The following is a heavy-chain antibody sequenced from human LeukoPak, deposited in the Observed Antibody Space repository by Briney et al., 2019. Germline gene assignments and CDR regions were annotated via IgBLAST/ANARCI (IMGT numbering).Heavy chain of an antibody. J-gene: IGHJ4*02. V-gene: IGHV3-30*18. CDR3: SKATPPRDGSNPDY. CDR2: ISYDGRKK. D-gene: IGHD5-24*01. CDR1: GFIFSTYG. Sequence: GGSLRLSCAASGFIFSTYGMHWVRQAPGKGLERVAVISYDGRKKYYADSVKGRFTISRDNSKNTLDLQMNSLRAEDTAVYYCSKATPPRDGSNPDYWGQGTLVTVSS.